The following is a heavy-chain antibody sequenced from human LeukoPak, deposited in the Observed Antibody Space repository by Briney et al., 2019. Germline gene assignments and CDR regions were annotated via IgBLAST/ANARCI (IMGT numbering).Heavy chain of an antibody. D-gene: IGHD5-12*01. CDR1: GGSISSYY. CDR2: IYYSGST. Sequence: SESLSLTCTVSGGSISSYYWSWIRQPPGKGLEWIGYIYYSGSTNYNPSLKSRVTIPVDTSKNQFSLKLSSVTAADTAVYCCARGVVATIGSIDYWGQGTLVTVSS. J-gene: IGHJ4*02. CDR3: ARGVVATIGSIDY. V-gene: IGHV4-59*01.